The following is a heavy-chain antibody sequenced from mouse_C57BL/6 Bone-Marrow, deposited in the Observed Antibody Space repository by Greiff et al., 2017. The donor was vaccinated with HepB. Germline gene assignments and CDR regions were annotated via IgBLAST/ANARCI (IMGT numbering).Heavy chain of an antibody. J-gene: IGHJ2*01. CDR2: IYPGSGST. V-gene: IGHV1-55*01. Sequence: QVQLQQPGAELVKPGASVKMSCKASGYTFTSYWITWVNQRPGKGLEWIGDIYPGSGSTYYNETFKSKATLTVDTSSSTAYMQLSSLTSEDSAVYYCAREGYGNYFDYWGQGTTLTVSS. CDR1: GYTFTSYW. CDR3: AREGYGNYFDY. D-gene: IGHD2-1*01.